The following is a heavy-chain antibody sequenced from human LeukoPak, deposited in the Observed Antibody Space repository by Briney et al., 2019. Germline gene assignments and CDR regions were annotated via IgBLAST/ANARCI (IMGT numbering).Heavy chain of an antibody. Sequence: ASETLSLTCTVSGGSISSYYWGWIRQPPGKGLEWIGYIYYSGSPTYNPSLKSRVTMSVDTSKNQFSLKLSSVTAADTAVYYCARDFPLKYWGQGTLVTVSS. CDR1: GGSISSYY. CDR2: IYYSGSP. V-gene: IGHV4-59*12. J-gene: IGHJ4*02. CDR3: ARDFPLKY.